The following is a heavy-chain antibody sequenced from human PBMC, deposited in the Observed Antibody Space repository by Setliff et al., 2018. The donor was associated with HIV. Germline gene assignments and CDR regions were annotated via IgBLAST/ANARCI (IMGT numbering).Heavy chain of an antibody. CDR1: GGSISSYY. CDR2: IFSSGST. D-gene: IGHD5-18*01. CDR3: ARHAIVDTAGRGFDY. V-gene: IGHV4-4*07. Sequence: PSETLSLTCTVSGGSISSYYWSWIRQPAGKGLEWIGRIFSSGSTSYNSSLKSRVTMSVDTSKNQFSLKLSSVTATDTAVYYCARHAIVDTAGRGFDYWGQGTLVTVSS. J-gene: IGHJ4*02.